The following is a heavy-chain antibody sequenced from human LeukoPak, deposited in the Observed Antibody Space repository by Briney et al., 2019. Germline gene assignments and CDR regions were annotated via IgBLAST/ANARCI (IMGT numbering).Heavy chain of an antibody. CDR3: AKDTTWVRGVIRNYYYYGMDV. V-gene: IGHV3-23*01. CDR2: FSGTSDNT. J-gene: IGHJ6*02. Sequence: GGSLRLSCAASGFTFSSYAMSWVRQAPGKGLEWVATFSGTSDNTYYPGSVKGRFTISRDNSKNTLFLQMNSLRAEDTAVYYCAKDTTWVRGVIRNYYYYGMDVWGQGTTVTVSS. D-gene: IGHD3-10*01. CDR1: GFTFSSYA.